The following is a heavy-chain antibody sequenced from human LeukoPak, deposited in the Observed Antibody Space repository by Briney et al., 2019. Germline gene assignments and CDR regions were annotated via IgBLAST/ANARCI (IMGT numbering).Heavy chain of an antibody. V-gene: IGHV3-33*05. J-gene: IGHJ4*02. CDR1: GFTFSSYG. CDR2: ISYDGSNK. Sequence: GGSLRLSCAASGFTFSSYGMHWVRQAPGKGLEWVAVISYDGSNKYYADSVKGRFTISRDNSKNSLYLQMNSLRAEDTAVYYCARITGQWSGWSLSGYFDYWGQGTLVTVSS. D-gene: IGHD6-19*01. CDR3: ARITGQWSGWSLSGYFDY.